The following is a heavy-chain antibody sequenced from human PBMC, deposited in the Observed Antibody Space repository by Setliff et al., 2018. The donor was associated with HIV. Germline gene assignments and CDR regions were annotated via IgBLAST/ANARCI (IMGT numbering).Heavy chain of an antibody. CDR1: GYSFTRNQ. J-gene: IGHJ4*02. CDR2: INPSGGSA. Sequence: ASVKVSCKASGYSFTRNQIHWVRQAPGQGLEWMGIINPSGGSAAYAEKFRGRVTMTSDTSTNAVYMELRSLRSEETAVFYCARDGGDGSGYYYADYWGQGTLVTVSS. CDR3: ARDGGDGSGYYYADY. V-gene: IGHV1-46*01. D-gene: IGHD3-22*01.